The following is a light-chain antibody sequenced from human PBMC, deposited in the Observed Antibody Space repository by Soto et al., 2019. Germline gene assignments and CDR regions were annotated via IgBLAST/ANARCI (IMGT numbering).Light chain of an antibody. V-gene: IGLV2-11*01. J-gene: IGLJ2*01. CDR2: DVT. CDR1: SSDVGCYNY. Sequence: QSALTQPRSVSGSPGQSVAISCTGTSSDVGCYNYVSWYRQHPGRAPKLLLYDVTKRPSGVPDRFSGSKSGNTASLTISGLQDDDEADYYCCSYAGSYIVVIGGGTKLTGL. CDR3: CSYAGSYIVV.